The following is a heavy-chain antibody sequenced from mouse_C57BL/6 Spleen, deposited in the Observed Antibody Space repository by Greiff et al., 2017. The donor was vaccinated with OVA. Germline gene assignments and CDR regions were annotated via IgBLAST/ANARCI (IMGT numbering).Heavy chain of an antibody. D-gene: IGHD1-1*01. CDR2: INPNNGGT. Sequence: VQLQQSGPELVKPGASVKIPCKASGYTFTDYNMDWVKQSHGKSLEWIGDINPNNGGTIYNQKFKGKATLTVDKSSSTAYMELRSLTSEDTAVYYCARKGDYGSSVFAYWGQGTLVTVSA. CDR3: ARKGDYGSSVFAY. V-gene: IGHV1-18*01. J-gene: IGHJ3*01. CDR1: GYTFTDYN.